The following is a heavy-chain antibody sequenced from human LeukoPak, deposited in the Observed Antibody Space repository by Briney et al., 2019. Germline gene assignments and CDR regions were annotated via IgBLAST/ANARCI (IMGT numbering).Heavy chain of an antibody. CDR2: ISDDGTNK. CDR1: GFSFSTYG. V-gene: IGHV3-30*18. D-gene: IGHD3-10*01. J-gene: IGHJ4*02. CDR3: AKGSHSSGGFYFDN. Sequence: GGSLRLSCAASGFSFSTYGMNWVRQGPGKGLEWVAVISDDGTNKYYADSVKGRCTISRDNSKNALYLEMNSLRAEDTAVYYCAKGSHSSGGFYFDNRGQGTLVTVSS.